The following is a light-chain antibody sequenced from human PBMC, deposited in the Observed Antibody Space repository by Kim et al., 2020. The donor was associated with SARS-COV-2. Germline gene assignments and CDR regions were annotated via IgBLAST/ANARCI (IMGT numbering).Light chain of an antibody. J-gene: IGLJ2*01. CDR2: QDT. CDR3: QAWDSSTVV. CDR1: KLGDKN. Sequence: VSPGQTASITCSGDKLGDKNAFWYQQKPGQSPVLVICQDTERPSGIPERFSGSNSGNTATLTISGTQAMDEADYYCQAWDSSTVVFGGGTQLTVL. V-gene: IGLV3-1*01.